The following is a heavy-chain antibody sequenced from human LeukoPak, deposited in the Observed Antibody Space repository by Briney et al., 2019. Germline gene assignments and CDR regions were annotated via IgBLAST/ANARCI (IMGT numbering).Heavy chain of an antibody. CDR3: AIYDSDVGCFDP. D-gene: IGHD3-22*01. Sequence: SETLSLTCTVSGGSISSYYWSWIRQPPGKGLEWIGYIYYSGRTTYNPSLKSRVTISVDTSKNQFSLNLSSVTAADTAVYYCAIYDSDVGCFDPWGQGTLVTVSS. CDR2: IYYSGRT. V-gene: IGHV4-59*01. J-gene: IGHJ5*02. CDR1: GGSISSYY.